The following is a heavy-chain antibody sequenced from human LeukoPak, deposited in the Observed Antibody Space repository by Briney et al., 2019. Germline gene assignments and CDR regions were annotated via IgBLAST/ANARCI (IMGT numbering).Heavy chain of an antibody. Sequence: GGSLRLSCAASGFTFDDYAMHWVRQAPGKGLEWVSGISWNSGSIGYADSVKGRFTISRDDAKNSLYLQMNSLRAEDTALYYCAKVAGTYYYYYGMDVWGQGTTVTVSS. J-gene: IGHJ6*02. D-gene: IGHD6-13*01. V-gene: IGHV3-9*01. CDR3: AKVAGTYYYYYGMDV. CDR2: ISWNSGSI. CDR1: GFTFDDYA.